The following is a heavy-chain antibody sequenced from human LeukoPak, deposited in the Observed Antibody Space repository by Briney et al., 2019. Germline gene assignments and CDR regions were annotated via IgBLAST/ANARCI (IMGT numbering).Heavy chain of an antibody. CDR2: IYYSGST. V-gene: IGHV4-39*01. J-gene: IGHJ4*02. CDR3: ARLGIVVVPAAPFFDY. Sequence: SETLSLTCTVSGGSISSSSYYWGWIRQPPGKGLEWIGSIYYSGSTYYNPSLKSRVTISVDTSKNQFSLKLSSLTAADTAVYYCARLGIVVVPAAPFFDYWGQGTLVTVSS. D-gene: IGHD2-2*01. CDR1: GGSISSSSYY.